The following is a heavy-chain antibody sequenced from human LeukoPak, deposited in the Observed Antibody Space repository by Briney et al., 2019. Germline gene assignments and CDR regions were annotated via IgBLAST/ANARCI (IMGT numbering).Heavy chain of an antibody. CDR1: GFTFSSYS. CDR2: ISSSSSYI. CDR3: ARARAYCSSTSCYSFDY. Sequence: GGSLRLSCAASGFTFSSYSMNWVRQAPGKGLEWVSSISSSSSYIYYADSVKGRFTIYRDNAKNSLYLQMNSLRAEDTAVYYCARARAYCSSTSCYSFDYWGQGTLVTVSS. J-gene: IGHJ4*02. D-gene: IGHD2-2*01. V-gene: IGHV3-21*01.